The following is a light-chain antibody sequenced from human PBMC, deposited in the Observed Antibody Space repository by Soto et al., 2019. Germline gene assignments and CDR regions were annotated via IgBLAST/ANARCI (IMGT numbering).Light chain of an antibody. CDR2: DTS. J-gene: IGKJ4*01. V-gene: IGKV3-11*01. CDR3: QQRSFWPLT. Sequence: EIVLTHSPGTLSLSPGERATLSCRASQSVSNYLLWFQQKPGQAPRLLIYDTSNRATGVPARFSGSGSGTDFTLTISSLEPEDFAVYYCQQRSFWPLTFGGGTKVDIK. CDR1: QSVSNY.